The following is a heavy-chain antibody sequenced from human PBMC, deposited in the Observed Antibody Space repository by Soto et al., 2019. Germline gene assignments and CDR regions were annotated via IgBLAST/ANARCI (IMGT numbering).Heavy chain of an antibody. CDR3: ARHVRGAVTMNWFDP. CDR1: GGSIISSNFY. CDR2: VEYGGST. Sequence: PLETLSLTCTVSGGSIISSNFYWGWIRQPPGKGLEWIGSVEYGGSTYDNPSLKSRVTLSADTSKNQFSLKLTSVTAADTAIYYCARHVRGAVTMNWFDPWGHGTLVTVSS. J-gene: IGHJ5*02. V-gene: IGHV4-39*01. D-gene: IGHD3-10*02.